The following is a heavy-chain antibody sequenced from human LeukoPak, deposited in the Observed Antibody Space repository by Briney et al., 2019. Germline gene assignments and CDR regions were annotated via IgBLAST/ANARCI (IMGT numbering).Heavy chain of an antibody. D-gene: IGHD6-13*01. CDR3: ARAPSHSPYNFYYMDV. CDR1: GFTFSSYA. CDR2: ISYDGSNQ. Sequence: GRSLRLSCEASGFTFSSYAMHWVRQAPGKGLEWVAVISYDGSNQYYADSVKGRFTISRDNSKNTLYLQMNSLRAEDTAVYYCARAPSHSPYNFYYMDVWGKGTTVTVSS. V-gene: IGHV3-30-3*01. J-gene: IGHJ6*03.